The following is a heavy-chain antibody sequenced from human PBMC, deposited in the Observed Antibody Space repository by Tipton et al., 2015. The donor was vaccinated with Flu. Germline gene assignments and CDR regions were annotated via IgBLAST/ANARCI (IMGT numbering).Heavy chain of an antibody. D-gene: IGHD3-10*01. CDR3: AREGNREVRGVREGMDV. CDR2: IYSGGKT. Sequence: QLVQSGGGLVQPGGSLTLSCAASGFTVSISSNYMSWVRQAPGKGLEWVSVIYSGGKTDHADSVKGRFTISRDNSKNTLYLQMNSLRTEDTAVYYCAREGNREVRGVREGMDVWGQGTTVTVSS. CDR1: GFTVSISSNY. V-gene: IGHV3-66*02. J-gene: IGHJ6*02.